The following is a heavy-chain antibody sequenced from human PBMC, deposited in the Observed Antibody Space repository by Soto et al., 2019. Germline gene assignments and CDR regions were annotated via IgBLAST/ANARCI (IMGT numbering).Heavy chain of an antibody. CDR1: GFTFSGSA. D-gene: IGHD2-15*01. Sequence: EVQLVESGGGLVQPGGSLKLSCAASGFTFSGSAMHWVRQASGKGLEWVGRIRSKANSYATAYAASVKGRFTISRDDSKNTAYLQMNSLKTEDTAVYYCTRHRDYCSGGSCYTPDFDYWGQGTPVTVSS. V-gene: IGHV3-73*02. CDR2: IRSKANSYAT. CDR3: TRHRDYCSGGSCYTPDFDY. J-gene: IGHJ4*02.